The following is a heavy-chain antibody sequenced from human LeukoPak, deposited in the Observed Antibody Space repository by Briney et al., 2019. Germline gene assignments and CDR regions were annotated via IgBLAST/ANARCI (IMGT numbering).Heavy chain of an antibody. V-gene: IGHV4-4*07. Sequence: SETLSLTCSVSGGSISSYYWNWIRQPAGTGLEWIGRIYRSGSTNYSPSLKSRISMSIDTSKSQFSLKLSSVTAADTAVYYCVRTEYYFDYWGQGTLVTVSS. CDR2: IYRSGST. CDR1: GGSISSYY. CDR3: VRTEYYFDY. J-gene: IGHJ4*02. D-gene: IGHD3-10*01.